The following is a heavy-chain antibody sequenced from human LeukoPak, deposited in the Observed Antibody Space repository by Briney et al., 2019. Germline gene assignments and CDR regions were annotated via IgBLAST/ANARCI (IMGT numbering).Heavy chain of an antibody. J-gene: IGHJ4*02. CDR3: ARGNIAARFFDY. D-gene: IGHD6-6*01. CDR2: ISGSGGST. CDR1: GFTFSSYA. V-gene: IGHV3-23*01. Sequence: GGSLRLSCAASGFTFSSYAMSWVRQAPGKGLEWVSAISGSGGSTYYADSVKGRFTISRDNSKNTLYLQMNSLRAEDTAVYYCARGNIAARFFDYWGQGTLVTVSS.